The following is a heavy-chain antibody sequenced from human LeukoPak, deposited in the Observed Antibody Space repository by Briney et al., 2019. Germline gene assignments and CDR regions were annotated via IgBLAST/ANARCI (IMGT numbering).Heavy chain of an antibody. V-gene: IGHV1-2*02. CDR1: GYTFTGYY. Sequence: ASVKVSCKASGYTFTGYYMHWVRQAPGQGLEWMGWINPNSGDTNYAQKLQGRVTMTTDTSTSTAYMELRSLRSDDTAVYYCARYYYDSPLDYWGQGTLVTVSS. D-gene: IGHD3-22*01. CDR2: INPNSGDT. J-gene: IGHJ4*02. CDR3: ARYYYDSPLDY.